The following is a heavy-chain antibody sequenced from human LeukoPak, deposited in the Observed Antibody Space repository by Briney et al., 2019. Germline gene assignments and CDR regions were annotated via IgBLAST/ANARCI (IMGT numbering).Heavy chain of an antibody. J-gene: IGHJ5*02. V-gene: IGHV1-18*01. Sequence: ASVKVSCKASGYTFTSYSISWVRQAPGQGPEWMGRISAYNGNTNYAQKLQGRVTMTTDTSTSTAHMELRSLRSDDTAVYYCARVTILVATGTDWFDPWGQGTLVTVSS. CDR2: ISAYNGNT. D-gene: IGHD2-8*02. CDR3: ARVTILVATGTDWFDP. CDR1: GYTFTSYS.